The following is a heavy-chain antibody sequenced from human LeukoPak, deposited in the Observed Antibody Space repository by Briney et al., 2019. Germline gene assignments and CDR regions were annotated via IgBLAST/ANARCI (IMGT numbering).Heavy chain of an antibody. J-gene: IGHJ5*02. D-gene: IGHD6-13*01. CDR2: IYPGDSDT. CDR1: GYSFTSYW. Sequence: GESLKISCKGSGYSFTSYWIGWVRQMPGKGLEGMGIIYPGDSDTRYSPSFQGQVTISADKSISTAYLQWSSLKASDTAMYYCARRVAAAGYWFDPWGQGTLVTVSS. V-gene: IGHV5-51*01. CDR3: ARRVAAAGYWFDP.